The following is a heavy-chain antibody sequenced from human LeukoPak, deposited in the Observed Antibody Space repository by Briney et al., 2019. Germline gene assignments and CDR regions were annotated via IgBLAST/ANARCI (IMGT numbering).Heavy chain of an antibody. Sequence: GGSLRLSCAASGFSFRSYVMTWVRQAPGKGLEWVSVIYSGGSTYYADSVKGRFTISRDNSKNTLYLQMNSLRAEDTAVYYCARGGYGDYTYYFDYWGQGTLVTVSS. CDR2: IYSGGST. J-gene: IGHJ4*02. CDR3: ARGGYGDYTYYFDY. CDR1: GFSFRSYV. V-gene: IGHV3-53*01. D-gene: IGHD4-17*01.